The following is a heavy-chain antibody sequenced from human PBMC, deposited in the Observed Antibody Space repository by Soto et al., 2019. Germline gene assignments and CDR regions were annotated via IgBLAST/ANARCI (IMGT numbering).Heavy chain of an antibody. CDR3: ARGTTMRLAVQGDAPDSYYFDY. V-gene: IGHV4-34*02. D-gene: IGHD3-22*01. CDR1: GGSFSGYY. Sequence: QVQLQQWGAGLLKPSETLSLTCAVYGGSFSGYYWSWIRQPPGKGLEWIGEINLNERTNQNPSLKSRVSISVDTSKNQFSLKMRSLTAADTAVYYCARGTTMRLAVQGDAPDSYYFDYWGQGTLVTVSS. CDR2: INLNERT. J-gene: IGHJ4*02.